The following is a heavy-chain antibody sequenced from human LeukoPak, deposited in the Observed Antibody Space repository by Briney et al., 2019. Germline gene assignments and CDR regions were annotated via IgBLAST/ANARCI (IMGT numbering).Heavy chain of an antibody. J-gene: IGHJ5*02. CDR1: GFTFSDHW. CDR3: ARDASLYCSGNDCYWAFDR. V-gene: IGHV3-7*01. CDR2: IKQDESKR. D-gene: IGHD2-15*01. Sequence: GGSPRLSGVASGFTFSDHWMSWVRQAPGKGLEGVANIKQDESKRYYVDSVKGRFTISRENAKNSLYLQINSLSAEDTAVYYCARDASLYCSGNDCYWAFDRWGQGTLVTVSS.